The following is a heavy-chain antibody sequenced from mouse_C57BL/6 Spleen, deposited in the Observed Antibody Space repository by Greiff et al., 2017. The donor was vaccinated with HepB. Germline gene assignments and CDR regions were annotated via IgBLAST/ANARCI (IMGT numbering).Heavy chain of an antibody. CDR2: IYPGSGST. CDR1: GYTFTSYW. Sequence: QVQLQQPGAELVKPGASVKMSCKASGYTFTSYWITWVKQRPGQGLEWIGDIYPGSGSTNYNEKFKSKATLTADKSSSTAYMQLSSLTSEDSAVYFCARITTVDYWGQGTTLTVSS. CDR3: ARITTVDY. J-gene: IGHJ2*01. D-gene: IGHD1-1*01. V-gene: IGHV1-55*01.